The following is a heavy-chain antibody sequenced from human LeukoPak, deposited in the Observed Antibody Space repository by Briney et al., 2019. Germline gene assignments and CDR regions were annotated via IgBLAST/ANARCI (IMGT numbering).Heavy chain of an antibody. CDR1: GYTFTGYF. D-gene: IGHD3-10*01. Sequence: ASMKVSCKASGYTFTGYFMHWVRQAPGQGLEWMGWINPNSGGTNYAQKFQGRVTMTRDTSINTAYMDLSRLRSDDTAVYYCASLGDKYGSGSYAPFDYWGQGTLVTVSS. CDR2: INPNSGGT. V-gene: IGHV1-2*02. J-gene: IGHJ4*02. CDR3: ASLGDKYGSGSYAPFDY.